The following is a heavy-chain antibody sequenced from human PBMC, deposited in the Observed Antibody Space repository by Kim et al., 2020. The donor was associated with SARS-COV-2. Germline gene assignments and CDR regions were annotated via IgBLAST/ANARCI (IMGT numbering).Heavy chain of an antibody. J-gene: IGHJ3*02. CDR1: GFTFSSHW. Sequence: GGSLRLSCAASGFTFSSHWMSWVRQAPGKGLEWVANMRQDGSEIYYVDSVKGRLTISRDNAKNSLYLQMNSLRAEDTAVYYCVRENSEDQGYALDIWGQGTMVTVSS. CDR2: MRQDGSEI. V-gene: IGHV3-7*01. CDR3: VRENSEDQGYALDI. D-gene: IGHD1-26*01.